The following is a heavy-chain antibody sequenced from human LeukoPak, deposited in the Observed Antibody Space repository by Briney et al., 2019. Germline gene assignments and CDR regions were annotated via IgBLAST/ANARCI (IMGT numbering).Heavy chain of an antibody. J-gene: IGHJ4*02. CDR2: FDPEDGET. Sequence: ASVKVSCKVSGYTLTELSMHWVRQAPGKGLEWMGGFDPEDGETIYAQKFQGRVTMTEDTSTDTAYMELSSLRSEDTAVYYCATDLGQNSSGWDLDYWGQGTLVTVSS. D-gene: IGHD6-19*01. V-gene: IGHV1-24*01. CDR3: ATDLGQNSSGWDLDY. CDR1: GYTLTELS.